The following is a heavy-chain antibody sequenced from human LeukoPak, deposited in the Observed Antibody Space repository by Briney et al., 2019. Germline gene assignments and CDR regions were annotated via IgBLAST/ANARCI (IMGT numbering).Heavy chain of an antibody. J-gene: IGHJ4*02. Sequence: GGSLKLSCAASGFTFSSYSLHWVRQARGKGLVWVESMNFGGRTTNSPDMVKGRFTISRDNAKNTLYLQMTSRRAKDTVVYYCARERYIGCWYYFDYWGQGTLVTVSS. CDR1: GFTFSSYS. V-gene: IGHV3-74*01. CDR2: MNFGGRTT. D-gene: IGHD1-26*01. CDR3: ARERYIGCWYYFDY.